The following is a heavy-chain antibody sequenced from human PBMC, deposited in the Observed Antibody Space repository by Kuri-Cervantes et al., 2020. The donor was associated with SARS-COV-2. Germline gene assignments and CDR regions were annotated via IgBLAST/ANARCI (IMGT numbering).Heavy chain of an antibody. J-gene: IGHJ6*03. D-gene: IGHD3-9*01. CDR2: ISSSSYI. CDR3: AREGTYYDTLTGTRPSYYYYMDV. CDR1: GFTFDDYA. V-gene: IGHV3-69-1*01. Sequence: GGSLRLSCAASGFTFDDYAMHWVRQAPGKGLEWVSSISSSSYIYYADSVKGRFTISRDNAKNSLYLQMNSLRAEDTAVYYCAREGTYYDTLTGTRPSYYYYMDVWGKGTMVTVSS.